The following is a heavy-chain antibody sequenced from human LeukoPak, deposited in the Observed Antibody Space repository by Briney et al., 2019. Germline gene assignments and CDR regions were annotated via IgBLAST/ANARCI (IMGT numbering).Heavy chain of an antibody. CDR2: ISYDGSNK. CDR3: ARDHDSGGGGGY. Sequence: GGSLRLSCAASGSTFINYAMHWVRQAPGKGLEWVAVISYDGSNKYYADSVKGRFTISIDNSKNTLYLQMNSLRTEDTAVYFCARDHDSGGGGGYWGQGTLVTVSS. J-gene: IGHJ4*02. D-gene: IGHD1-26*01. V-gene: IGHV3-30-3*01. CDR1: GSTFINYA.